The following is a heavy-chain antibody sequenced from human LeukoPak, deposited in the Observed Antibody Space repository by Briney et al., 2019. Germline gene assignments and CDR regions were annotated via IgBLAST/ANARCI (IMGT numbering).Heavy chain of an antibody. V-gene: IGHV3-23*01. Sequence: PGRSLRLSCAASGFTFSSYAMSWVRQAPGGGLEWGSAISGSGGSTYYADSVKGRFTISRDNYKNTLYLQMNSLRAEDTAVYYCAKDSIFDYWGQGTLVTVSS. CDR2: ISGSGGST. CDR1: GFTFSSYA. CDR3: AKDSIFDY. J-gene: IGHJ4*02.